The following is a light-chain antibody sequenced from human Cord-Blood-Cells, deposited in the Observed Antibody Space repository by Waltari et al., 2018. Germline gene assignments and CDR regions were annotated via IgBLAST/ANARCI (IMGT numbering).Light chain of an antibody. J-gene: IGKJ2*01. CDR1: QSVSSN. CDR2: GAS. V-gene: IGKV3-15*01. Sequence: EIVMTQSPATLSVSPGERATLSCRASQSVSSNLAWYQQKPGQAPRLLIYGASTRATGIPARFSGSGSGTEFTLTISSLQSEYFAVYYCQQYNNWPRITFGQGTKLEIK. CDR3: QQYNNWPRIT.